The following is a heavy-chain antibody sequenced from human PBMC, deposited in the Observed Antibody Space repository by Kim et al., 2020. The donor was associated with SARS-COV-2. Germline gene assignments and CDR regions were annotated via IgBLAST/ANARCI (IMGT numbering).Heavy chain of an antibody. Sequence: GGSLRLSCAASGFTVSSNYMSWVRQAPGKGLEWVSVIYSGGSTYYADSVKGRFTISRDNSKNTLYLQMNSLRAEDTAVYYCARVPRVVGPSYWFDPWGQGTLVTVSS. CDR1: GFTVSSNY. CDR3: ARVPRVVGPSYWFDP. V-gene: IGHV3-66*02. CDR2: IYSGGST. D-gene: IGHD1-26*01. J-gene: IGHJ5*02.